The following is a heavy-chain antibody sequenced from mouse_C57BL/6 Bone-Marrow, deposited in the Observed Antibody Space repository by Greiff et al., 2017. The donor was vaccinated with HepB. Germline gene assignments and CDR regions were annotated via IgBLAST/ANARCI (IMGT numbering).Heavy chain of an antibody. D-gene: IGHD1-1*01. V-gene: IGHV1-82*01. CDR1: GYSFSSSW. Sequence: QVQLQQSGPELVKPGASVKISCKASGYSFSSSWMNWVKQRPGKGLEWIGRIYPGDGDTNYNGKFKGKATLTADKSSSTAYMQLSSLTSEDSAVYFCVPSYYYGPYYFDDWGQGTTLTVSS. J-gene: IGHJ2*01. CDR2: IYPGDGDT. CDR3: VPSYYYGPYYFDD.